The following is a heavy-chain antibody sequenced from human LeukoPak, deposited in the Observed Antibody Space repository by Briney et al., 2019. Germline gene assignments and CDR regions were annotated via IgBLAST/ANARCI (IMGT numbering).Heavy chain of an antibody. J-gene: IGHJ4*02. CDR2: IYYSGST. CDR3: ARLWNNGPQTFDY. V-gene: IGHV4-39*01. D-gene: IGHD1/OR15-1a*01. Sequence: PSETLSLTCTVSGGSISSNSYFWGWIRQPPGKGLEWIGSIYYSGSTYYNPSLKSRVTISVDTSKNQFSLRLSSVTAADTAVYYCARLWNNGPQTFDYWGQGTLVTVSS. CDR1: GGSISSNSYF.